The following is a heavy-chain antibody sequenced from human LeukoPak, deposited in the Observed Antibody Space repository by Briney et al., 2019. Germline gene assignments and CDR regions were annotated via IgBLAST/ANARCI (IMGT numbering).Heavy chain of an antibody. CDR2: ITGSGYNT. CDR3: AKDKGYSGSYYDY. V-gene: IGHV3-23*01. J-gene: IGHJ4*02. CDR1: GFTFSSSA. D-gene: IGHD1-26*01. Sequence: PGGSLRLSCAASGFTFSSSAMSWVRRAPGKGLEWVSAITGSGYNTYYPDSVKGRFTISRDNAKNSLYLQMNSLRAEDTALYYCAKDKGYSGSYYDYWGQGTLVAVSS.